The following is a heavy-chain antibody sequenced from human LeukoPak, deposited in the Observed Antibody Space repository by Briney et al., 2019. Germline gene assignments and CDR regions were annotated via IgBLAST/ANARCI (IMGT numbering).Heavy chain of an antibody. CDR1: GFTFSDYY. CDR3: ARDHYYDSSGYHIDY. CDR2: ISSSGSII. D-gene: IGHD3-22*01. Sequence: PGESMRLSCAPSGFTFSDYYMSWIRHAPGKGLEWVAYISSSGSIIYYADSGKGRFTISRDNAKNSLYLQMNSLRAEDTAVYYCARDHYYDSSGYHIDYWGQGTLVTVSS. J-gene: IGHJ4*02. V-gene: IGHV3-11*01.